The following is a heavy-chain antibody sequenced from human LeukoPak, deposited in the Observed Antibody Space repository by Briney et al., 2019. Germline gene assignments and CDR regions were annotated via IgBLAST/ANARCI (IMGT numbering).Heavy chain of an antibody. V-gene: IGHV3-30*18. Sequence: GGSLRLSCAASGFTFSSYAMHWVRQAPGKGLEWVAVISFDGSNEYYADSVKGRFIISRDNSKNTLYLQMNSLRVEDTAVYYCAKRRGDYVWGQGTMVTVSS. CDR2: ISFDGSNE. CDR1: GFTFSSYA. J-gene: IGHJ3*01. D-gene: IGHD4-17*01. CDR3: AKRRGDYV.